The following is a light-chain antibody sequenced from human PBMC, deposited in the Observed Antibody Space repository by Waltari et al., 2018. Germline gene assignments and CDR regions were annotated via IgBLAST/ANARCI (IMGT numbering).Light chain of an antibody. CDR2: DVS. V-gene: IGLV2-14*03. J-gene: IGLJ1*01. CDR3: SSYTRTTIGLYV. Sequence: QSALTQPASVSGSPGQSLTISCTGTRRDVGDYNYVSWYQQDPGKAPKLFIYDVSNRPSGVSNRFSGSKSGNTASLTISGLQAEDEADYYCSSYTRTTIGLYVFGTGTKVTVL. CDR1: RRDVGDYNY.